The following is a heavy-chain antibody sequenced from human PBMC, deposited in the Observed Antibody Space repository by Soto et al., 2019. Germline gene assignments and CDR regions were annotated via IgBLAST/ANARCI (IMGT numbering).Heavy chain of an antibody. V-gene: IGHV1-69*01. D-gene: IGHD3-22*01. CDR3: ARPTYYYDSSGYQNFDC. CDR2: IIPIFGTA. Sequence: QVKLVQSGAEVKKPGSSVKVSCKASGGTFSSYAISWVRQAPGQGLEWMGGIIPIFGTANYAQKFQGRVTITADESTSTAYMELSSLRSEDTAVYYCARPTYYYDSSGYQNFDCWGQGTLVTVSS. CDR1: GGTFSSYA. J-gene: IGHJ4*02.